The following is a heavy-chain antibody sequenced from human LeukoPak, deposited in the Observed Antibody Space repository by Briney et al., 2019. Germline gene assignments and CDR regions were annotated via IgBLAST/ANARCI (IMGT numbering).Heavy chain of an antibody. CDR2: IYYSGST. CDR1: GGSVSSGSYY. V-gene: IGHV4-61*01. J-gene: IGHJ4*02. D-gene: IGHD1-26*01. CDR3: AREGSSGSYLY. Sequence: SETLSLTCTVPGGSVSSGSYYWSWIRQPPGKGLEWIGYIYYSGSTNYNPSLKSRVTISVDTSKNQFSLKLSSVTAADTAVYYCAREGSSGSYLYWGQGTLVTVSS.